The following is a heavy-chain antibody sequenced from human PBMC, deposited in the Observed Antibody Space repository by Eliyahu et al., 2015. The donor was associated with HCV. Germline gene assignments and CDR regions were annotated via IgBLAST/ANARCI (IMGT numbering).Heavy chain of an antibody. CDR2: TYYRSKWYN. J-gene: IGHJ3*02. CDR3: ARDPRPAANDAFDI. V-gene: IGHV6-1*01. Sequence: QVQLQQSGPGLVKPSQTLSLTCAIXGXSVSXXXAAWNWIRQSPSRGLEWLGRTYYRSKWYNDYAVSVKSRITINPDTSKNQFSLQLNSVTPEDTAVYYCARDPRPAANDAFDIWGQGTMVTVSS. CDR1: GXSVSXXXAA.